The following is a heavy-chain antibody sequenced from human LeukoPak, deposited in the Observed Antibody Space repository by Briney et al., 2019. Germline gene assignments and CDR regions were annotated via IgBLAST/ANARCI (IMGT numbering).Heavy chain of an antibody. Sequence: SETLSLTCAVYGGSFSGYYWSWIRQPPGKGLEWIGEINHSGSTNYNPSLKRRATISVDTSKNQCSLKLSSVTAADTAVYYCARASGYGFYYYYYMDVWGKGTTVTVSS. CDR3: ARASGYGFYYYYYMDV. CDR2: INHSGST. CDR1: GGSFSGYY. J-gene: IGHJ6*03. V-gene: IGHV4-34*01. D-gene: IGHD5-12*01.